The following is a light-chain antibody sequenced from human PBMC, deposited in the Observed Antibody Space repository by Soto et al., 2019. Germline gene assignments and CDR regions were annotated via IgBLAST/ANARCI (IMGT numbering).Light chain of an antibody. Sequence: QSALTQPASVSASPGQSITISCTGTSSDVGGYNYVSWYQQHPGKAPKLMIYDVSNRPSGVSNRFSGSKSGNTASLTISGLQAEDEADYYCSSYTSSSSLFGTGTKLTVL. CDR3: SSYTSSSSL. CDR1: SSDVGGYNY. CDR2: DVS. V-gene: IGLV2-14*01. J-gene: IGLJ1*01.